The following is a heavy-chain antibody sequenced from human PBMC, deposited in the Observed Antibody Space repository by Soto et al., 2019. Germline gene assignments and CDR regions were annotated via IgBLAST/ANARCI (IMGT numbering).Heavy chain of an antibody. V-gene: IGHV3-23*01. CDR3: ARESEH. J-gene: IGHJ4*02. CDR1: GFTFSNYA. D-gene: IGHD1-1*01. CDR2: ITGSAGGT. Sequence: HPGVSLRLSCAASGFTFSNYAMSWVRQAPGKGLEWVSTITGSAGGTYYADSMKGRFTISRDNSKSTLYLQMYNLRVEDTAVYYCARESEHWGQGTLVTVSS.